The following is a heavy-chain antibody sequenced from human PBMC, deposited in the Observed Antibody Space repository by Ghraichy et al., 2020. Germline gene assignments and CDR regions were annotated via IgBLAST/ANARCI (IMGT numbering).Heavy chain of an antibody. J-gene: IGHJ6*02. CDR1: GFTFDDYA. D-gene: IGHD3-10*01. V-gene: IGHV3-43D*03. CDR3: AMVYGSGRTLGEINYGMDV. CDR2: ISWDGGST. Sequence: GGSLRLSCAASGFTFDDYAMHWVRQAPGKGLEWVSLISWDGGSTYYADSVKGQFTISRANSKNSLYLQMNSMRAEDTALYYCAMVYGSGRTLGEINYGMDVWGLGTAVTVSS.